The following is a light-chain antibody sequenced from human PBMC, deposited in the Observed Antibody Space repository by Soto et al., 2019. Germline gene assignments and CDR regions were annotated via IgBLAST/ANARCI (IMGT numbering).Light chain of an antibody. Sequence: EIVMTQSPATLSVSPGERATLSCRASQSISSNLAWYQQKPGQAPRLLIYGASTRATGIPARFSGSGSGTEFTLTISSLQSEDFAVYYCQQYHNWLTFGGGTKV. CDR3: QQYHNWLT. CDR2: GAS. CDR1: QSISSN. V-gene: IGKV3-15*01. J-gene: IGKJ4*01.